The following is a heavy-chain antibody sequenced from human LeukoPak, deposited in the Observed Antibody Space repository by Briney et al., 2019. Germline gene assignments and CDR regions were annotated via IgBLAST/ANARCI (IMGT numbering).Heavy chain of an antibody. J-gene: IGHJ4*02. V-gene: IGHV4-4*07. D-gene: IGHD1-26*01. CDR2: IYTSGST. CDR1: GGSISSYY. CDR3: ARGGVGATPFDY. Sequence: SETLSLTCTVSGGSISSYYWSWIRQPAGKGLEWIGRIYTSGSTNYNPPLKSRVTISVDKSKNQFSLKLSSVTAADTAVYYCARGGVGATPFDYWGQGTLVTVSS.